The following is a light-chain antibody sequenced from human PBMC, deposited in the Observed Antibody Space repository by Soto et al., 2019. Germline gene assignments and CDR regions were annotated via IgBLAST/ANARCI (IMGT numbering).Light chain of an antibody. Sequence: IQMTQSPSTLSASVGDRVTITCRASQSISSWLAWYQQKPGKAPKLLIYDASSLESGVPSRFSGSGSGTEFTLTISSLQPDDFATYYCQQYNSYSFTWTFGQGTKVDIK. CDR2: DAS. CDR3: QQYNSYSFTWT. V-gene: IGKV1-5*01. CDR1: QSISSW. J-gene: IGKJ1*01.